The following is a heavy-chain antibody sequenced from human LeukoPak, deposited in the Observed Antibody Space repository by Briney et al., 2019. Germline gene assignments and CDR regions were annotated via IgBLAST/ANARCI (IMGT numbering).Heavy chain of an antibody. D-gene: IGHD1-26*01. CDR3: ASGRSPFRVGY. Sequence: SETLSLTCTVSGGSVSSNTYYWGWIRQPPGKGLEWIGSIYHSGSTYYNPSLKSRVTISVDTSKNQFSLKLSSVTAADTAVYYCASGRSPFRVGYWGQGTLVTVSS. V-gene: IGHV4-39*01. CDR2: IYHSGST. J-gene: IGHJ4*02. CDR1: GGSVSSNTYY.